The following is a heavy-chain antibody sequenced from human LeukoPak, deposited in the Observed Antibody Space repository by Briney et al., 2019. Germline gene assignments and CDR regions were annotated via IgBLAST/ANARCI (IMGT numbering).Heavy chain of an antibody. Sequence: PSETLSLACTVSGGSISSSSYYWGWIRQPPGKGLEWIGSIYYSGSTYYNPSLKSRVTISVDTSENQFSLKLSPVTAADTAVYYCATVQMAPIPLAIYFDYWGQGTLVTVSS. CDR2: IYYSGST. CDR1: GGSISSSSYY. D-gene: IGHD5-12*01. V-gene: IGHV4-39*07. J-gene: IGHJ4*02. CDR3: ATVQMAPIPLAIYFDY.